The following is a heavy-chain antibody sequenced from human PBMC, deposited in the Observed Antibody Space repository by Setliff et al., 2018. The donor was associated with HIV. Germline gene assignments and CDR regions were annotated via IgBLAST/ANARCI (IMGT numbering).Heavy chain of an antibody. V-gene: IGHV4-39*07. CDR2: IAYSGTTMYT. CDR3: ARGPPFAY. J-gene: IGHJ4*02. CDR1: GGSISSVDYY. Sequence: SETLSLTCTVSGGSISSVDYYWGWVRQPTGKGLEWIADIAYSGTTMYTNYNPSLESRVIISEDTSRDQFCLKLTSVTADDTGIYYCARGPPFAYWGQGLLVTVSS.